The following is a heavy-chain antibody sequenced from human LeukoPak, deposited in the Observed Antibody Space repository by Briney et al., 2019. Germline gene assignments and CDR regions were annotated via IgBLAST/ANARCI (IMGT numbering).Heavy chain of an antibody. D-gene: IGHD6-13*01. V-gene: IGHV3-74*01. CDR1: GFTFSSYW. CDR3: ARGGSSSWWSSPGDIDC. CDR2: INSDGSST. J-gene: IGHJ4*02. Sequence: GGSLRLSCAASGFTFSSYWMHWVRQAPGKGLVWVSRINSDGSSTSYADSVKGRFTISRDNAKNTLYLQMNSLRAEDTAVYYCARGGSSSWWSSPGDIDCWGQGTLVTVSS.